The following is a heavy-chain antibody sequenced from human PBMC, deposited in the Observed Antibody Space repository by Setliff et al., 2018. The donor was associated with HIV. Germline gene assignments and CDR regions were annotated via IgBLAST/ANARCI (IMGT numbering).Heavy chain of an antibody. Sequence: ASVKVSCKPSGYTFTAYGLSWVRQAPGQGLEWMGWISTYSDEASYAQNLYDRVTMTTDTSTSTAYMELSSLRSEDTAVYYCASGSGYCKNGNCYIGVHKNPDKYYFDYWGQGTLVTVSS. V-gene: IGHV1-18*01. D-gene: IGHD2-8*01. CDR2: ISTYSDEA. CDR3: ASGSGYCKNGNCYIGVHKNPDKYYFDY. CDR1: GYTFTAYG. J-gene: IGHJ4*02.